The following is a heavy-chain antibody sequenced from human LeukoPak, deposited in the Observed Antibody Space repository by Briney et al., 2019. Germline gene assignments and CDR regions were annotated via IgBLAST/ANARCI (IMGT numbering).Heavy chain of an antibody. Sequence: SETLSLTCAVYGGSFSGNYWSWIRQPPGKGLEWIGEINHSGSTNYNPSLKSRVTISVDTSKNQFSLKLSSVTAADTAVYYCAKLTPNDYWGQGTLVTVSS. CDR2: INHSGST. V-gene: IGHV4-34*01. CDR3: AKLTPNDY. CDR1: GGSFSGNY. J-gene: IGHJ4*02. D-gene: IGHD1-14*01.